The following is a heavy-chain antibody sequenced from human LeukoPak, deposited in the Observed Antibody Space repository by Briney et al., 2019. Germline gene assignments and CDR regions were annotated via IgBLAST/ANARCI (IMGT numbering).Heavy chain of an antibody. CDR3: VGTARLSDY. Sequence: AGGSLTLSCAASSFTFSDHCMSWIRQAPGKGLEWVSYISNDGTTIKYAVSVKGRLTVSRDNAKNSLYLQMNSLRVEDTAVYYCVGTARLSDYWGQGTLVTVSS. CDR2: ISNDGTTI. D-gene: IGHD6-6*01. V-gene: IGHV3-11*04. CDR1: SFTFSDHC. J-gene: IGHJ4*02.